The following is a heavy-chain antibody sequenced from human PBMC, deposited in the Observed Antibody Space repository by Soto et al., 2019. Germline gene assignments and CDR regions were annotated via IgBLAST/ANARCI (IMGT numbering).Heavy chain of an antibody. D-gene: IGHD2-8*01. CDR1: GYTFTSYG. CDR2: ISAYNGNT. Sequence: GASVKVSCKASGYTFTSYGISWVRQAPGQGLEWMGWISAYNGNTNYAQKLQGRVTMTTDTSTSTAYMELRSLRFDDTAVYYCAWVWFCTDGVYCLDVWGQGTTVTVSS. CDR3: AWVWFCTDGVYCLDV. V-gene: IGHV1-18*01. J-gene: IGHJ6*02.